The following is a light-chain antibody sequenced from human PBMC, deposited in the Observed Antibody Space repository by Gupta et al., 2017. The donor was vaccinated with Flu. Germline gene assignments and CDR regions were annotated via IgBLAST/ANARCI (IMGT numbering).Light chain of an antibody. CDR2: GNN. CDR1: GAGFD. CDR3: QSYDSSLSGSDVV. J-gene: IGLJ2*01. Sequence: GAGFDVNWYQQLPGTAPKLLIYGNNNRPSGVSDRFSGSKSGTSASLAITGLQAEDEADFYCQSYDSSLSGSDVVFGGGTKLTVL. V-gene: IGLV1-40*01.